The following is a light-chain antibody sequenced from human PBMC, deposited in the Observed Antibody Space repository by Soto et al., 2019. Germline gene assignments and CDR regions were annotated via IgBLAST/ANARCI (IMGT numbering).Light chain of an antibody. J-gene: IGKJ2*01. CDR1: QSISSW. Sequence: DIPMTQSPSTLSASVGDRVTITCRASQSISSWLAWYQQKPGKAPKPLIYKASSLESGVPSRFSGSGSGTEFTLTISSLQPDDFATYYCQQYNSYSPYTFGQGTKLEIK. CDR3: QQYNSYSPYT. CDR2: KAS. V-gene: IGKV1-5*03.